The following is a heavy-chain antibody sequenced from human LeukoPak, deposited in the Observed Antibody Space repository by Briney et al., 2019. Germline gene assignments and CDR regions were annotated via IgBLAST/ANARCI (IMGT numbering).Heavy chain of an antibody. CDR2: ISSSSSYI. V-gene: IGHV3-21*01. CDR1: GFTFSSYS. D-gene: IGHD3-3*01. CDR3: AREGILDYGMDV. J-gene: IGHJ6*02. Sequence: GGSPRLSCAASGFTFSSYSMNWVRQAPGKGLEWVSSISSSSSYIYYADSVKGRFTISRDNAKNSLYLQMNSLRAEDTAVYYCAREGILDYGMDVWGQGTTVTVSS.